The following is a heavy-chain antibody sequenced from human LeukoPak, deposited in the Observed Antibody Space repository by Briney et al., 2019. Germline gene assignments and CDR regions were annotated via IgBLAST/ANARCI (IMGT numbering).Heavy chain of an antibody. CDR3: ARGLGYSGYDFDY. D-gene: IGHD5-12*01. V-gene: IGHV3-53*04. CDR2: IYSGGST. CDR1: GFTVSSNY. Sequence: QPGGSQRLSCAASGFTVSSNYMSWVRQAPGKGLEWVSVIYSGGSTYYADSVKGRFTISRHDSKNTLYLQMNSLRAEDTAVYYCARGLGYSGYDFDYWGQGTLVTVSS. J-gene: IGHJ4*02.